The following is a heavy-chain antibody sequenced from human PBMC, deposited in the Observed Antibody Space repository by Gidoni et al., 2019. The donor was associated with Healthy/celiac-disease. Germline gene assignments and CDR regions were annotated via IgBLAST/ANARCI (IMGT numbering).Heavy chain of an antibody. V-gene: IGHV3-74*01. D-gene: IGHD2-2*01. CDR2: INSDGSRT. Sequence: EVQLVESGGGLVQPGGSLRLSCAASGFTFSSYWMHWVRQAPGKGLVWVSRINSDGSRTSYADSVKGRFTISRDNAKNTLYLQMNSLRAEDTAVYYCARGCSSTSCYAVDDAFDIWGQGTMVTVSS. J-gene: IGHJ3*02. CDR3: ARGCSSTSCYAVDDAFDI. CDR1: GFTFSSYW.